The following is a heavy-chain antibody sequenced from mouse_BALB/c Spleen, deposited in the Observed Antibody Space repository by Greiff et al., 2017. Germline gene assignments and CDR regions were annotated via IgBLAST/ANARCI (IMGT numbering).Heavy chain of an antibody. J-gene: IGHJ2*01. Sequence: QVQLKESAAELARPGASVKMSCKASGYTFTSYTMHWVKQRPGQGLEWIGYINPSSGYTEYNQKFKDKTTLTADKSSSTAYMQLSSLTSEDSAVYYCARPRWLLPGLDYWGQGTTLTVSS. D-gene: IGHD2-3*01. CDR2: INPSSGYT. CDR3: ARPRWLLPGLDY. CDR1: GYTFTSYT. V-gene: IGHV1-4*02.